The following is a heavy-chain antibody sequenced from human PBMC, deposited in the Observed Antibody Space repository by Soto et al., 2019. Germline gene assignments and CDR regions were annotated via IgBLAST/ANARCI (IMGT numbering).Heavy chain of an antibody. V-gene: IGHV3-23*01. J-gene: IGHJ4*02. Sequence: GGSLRLSCAASGFTFSSYAMSWVRQAPGKGPEWVSAISGSGGSTYYADSVKGRFAISRDNSKNTLYLQMNSLRAEDTAVYYCAKAGRYYYDSSGYLPDYWGQGTLVTVSS. CDR1: GFTFSSYA. CDR2: ISGSGGST. CDR3: AKAGRYYYDSSGYLPDY. D-gene: IGHD3-22*01.